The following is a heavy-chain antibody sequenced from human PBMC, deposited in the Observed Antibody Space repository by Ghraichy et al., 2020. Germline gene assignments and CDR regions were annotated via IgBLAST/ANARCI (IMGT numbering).Heavy chain of an antibody. J-gene: IGHJ4*02. CDR3: ARDRDSSGWYTRYFDY. V-gene: IGHV3-21*01. D-gene: IGHD6-19*01. CDR2: ISSSSSYI. Sequence: GGSLRLSCAASGFTFSSYSMNWVRQAPGKGLEWVSSISSSSSYIYYADSVMGRFTISRDNATNSLYLQMNSLRAEDTAVYYCARDRDSSGWYTRYFDYWGQGTLVTVSS. CDR1: GFTFSSYS.